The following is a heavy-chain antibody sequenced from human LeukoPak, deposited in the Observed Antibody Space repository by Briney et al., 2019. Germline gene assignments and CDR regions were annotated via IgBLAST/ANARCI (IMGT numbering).Heavy chain of an antibody. D-gene: IGHD3-16*01. Sequence: SETLSLTCTVSGGSISSGSYYWSWIRQPAGKGLEWIGRIYTSGSTNYNPSLKSRVTISVDTSKNQFSLKLSSVTAADTAVYYCAREGVYWGQGTLVTVSS. CDR3: AREGVY. CDR1: GGSISSGSYY. V-gene: IGHV4-61*02. J-gene: IGHJ1*01. CDR2: IYTSGST.